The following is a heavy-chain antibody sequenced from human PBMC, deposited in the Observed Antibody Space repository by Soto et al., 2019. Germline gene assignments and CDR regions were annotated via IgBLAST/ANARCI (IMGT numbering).Heavy chain of an antibody. CDR1: GGSISSPSYN. CDR2: IFYSGTT. Sequence: QLRESGPGLLKPSETLSLTCTVSGGSISSPSYNWGWVRQPPGKGPEWIGTIFYSGTTQYSPSLRSRHAMSVDTSKSQVSLTLTSVTAADTAVYYCTTLASGHFDSWGQGVQVTVSS. CDR3: TTLASGHFDS. D-gene: IGHD2-8*02. J-gene: IGHJ4*02. V-gene: IGHV4-39*01.